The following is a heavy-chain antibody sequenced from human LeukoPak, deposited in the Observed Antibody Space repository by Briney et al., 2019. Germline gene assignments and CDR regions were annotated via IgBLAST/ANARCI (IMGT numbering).Heavy chain of an antibody. Sequence: SETLSLTCTVSGGSISSYYWSWIRQPPGKGLEWIGYIYHSGSTYYNPSLKSRVTISVDRSKNQFSLKLSSVTAADTAVYYCARVWHDFWSGYHRASGWFDPWGQGTLVTVSS. CDR1: GGSISSYY. D-gene: IGHD3-3*01. CDR3: ARVWHDFWSGYHRASGWFDP. V-gene: IGHV4-59*12. J-gene: IGHJ5*02. CDR2: IYHSGST.